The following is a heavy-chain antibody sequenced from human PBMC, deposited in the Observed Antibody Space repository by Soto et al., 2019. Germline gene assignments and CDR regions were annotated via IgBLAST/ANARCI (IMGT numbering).Heavy chain of an antibody. CDR3: ARGQYQLLTGDYYYYGMDV. D-gene: IGHD2-2*01. CDR1: GGTFSSYA. J-gene: IGHJ6*02. V-gene: IGHV1-69*01. CDR2: IIPIFGTA. Sequence: QVQLVQSGAEVKKPGSSVKVSCKASGGTFSSYAISWVRQAPGQGLEWMGGIIPIFGTANYAQKFQGRVKITADESTSTAYMELSSLRSEDTAVYYCARGQYQLLTGDYYYYGMDVWGQGTTVTVSS.